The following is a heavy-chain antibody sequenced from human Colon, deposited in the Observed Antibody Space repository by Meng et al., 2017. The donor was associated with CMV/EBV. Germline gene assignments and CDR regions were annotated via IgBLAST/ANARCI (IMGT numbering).Heavy chain of an antibody. CDR1: NW. CDR3: AKEWGVAYCDRGNGYASVNAFDI. V-gene: IGHV4-4*02. D-gene: IGHD2-21*01. CDR2: IYQSGRT. J-gene: IGHJ4*02. Sequence: NWESGARQPPGKGLEGIEEIYQSGRTYYNPTIKSRFTISLDRSKNQVSLLLTSLTAADTATYYCAKEWGVAYCDRGNGYASVNAFDIWGQGTLVTVSS.